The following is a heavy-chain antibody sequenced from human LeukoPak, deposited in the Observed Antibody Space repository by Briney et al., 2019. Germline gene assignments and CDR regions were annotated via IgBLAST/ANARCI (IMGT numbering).Heavy chain of an antibody. Sequence: SVKVSCKASGYTFTSYDINWVRQAPGQGLEWMGGIIPIFGTANYAQKFQGRVTITADESTSTAYMELSSLRSEDTAVYYCARARVDTAMAFDYWGQGTLVTVSS. CDR3: ARARVDTAMAFDY. CDR2: IIPIFGTA. J-gene: IGHJ4*02. CDR1: GYTFTSYD. D-gene: IGHD5-18*01. V-gene: IGHV1-69*13.